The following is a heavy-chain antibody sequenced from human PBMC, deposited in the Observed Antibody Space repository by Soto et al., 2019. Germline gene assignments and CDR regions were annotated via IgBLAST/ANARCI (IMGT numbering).Heavy chain of an antibody. CDR1: GGSFSGYY. J-gene: IGHJ6*02. Sequence: SETLSLTCAVYGGSFSGYYWSWIRQPPGKGLEWIGEINHSGSTNYNPSLKSRVTISVDTSKNQLSLKLSSVTAADTAVYYCARAGLRVVVPAAAFYYYYGMDVWGQGTTVTVSS. CDR2: INHSGST. CDR3: ARAGLRVVVPAAAFYYYYGMDV. D-gene: IGHD2-2*01. V-gene: IGHV4-34*01.